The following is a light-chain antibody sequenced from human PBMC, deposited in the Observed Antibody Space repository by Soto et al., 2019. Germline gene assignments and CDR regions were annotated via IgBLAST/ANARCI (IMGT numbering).Light chain of an antibody. CDR3: VLYLGSGIWV. J-gene: IGLJ3*02. CDR2: STT. V-gene: IGLV8-61*01. Sequence: QAVVTQEPSFSVSPGRTVTLTCGLNSGSVSTTNYPSWFQQTPGQAPRTLIYSTTTRSSGIPDRFSGSILGNKAALTITGAQADDDSDYYCVLYLGSGIWVFGGGTKLTVL. CDR1: SGSVSTTNY.